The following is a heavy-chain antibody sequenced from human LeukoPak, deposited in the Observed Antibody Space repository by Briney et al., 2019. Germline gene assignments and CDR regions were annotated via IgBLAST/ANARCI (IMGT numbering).Heavy chain of an antibody. Sequence: GESLKISCKGSGYSFTSYWIGWVRQMPGKGLEWMGIFYPGDSDTRYSPSFQGQVTISADKSISTAYLQWSSLKASDTAMYYCARHPDSSGYYYGPVDYWGQGTLVTVSS. CDR2: FYPGDSDT. J-gene: IGHJ4*02. V-gene: IGHV5-51*01. CDR1: GYSFTSYW. CDR3: ARHPDSSGYYYGPVDY. D-gene: IGHD3-22*01.